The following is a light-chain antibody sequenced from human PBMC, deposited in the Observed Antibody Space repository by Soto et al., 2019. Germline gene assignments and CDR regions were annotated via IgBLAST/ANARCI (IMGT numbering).Light chain of an antibody. Sequence: AIQMTQSPSSLSASVGDRVIITCRASQDIRSDLGWYQQKPGQAPKLLIYAASTLLAGVPSRFSGSGSGADFTLTISTLQPEDFATYYCLQDYSYPRTFGQGTKVEI. J-gene: IGKJ1*01. V-gene: IGKV1-6*01. CDR1: QDIRSD. CDR2: AAS. CDR3: LQDYSYPRT.